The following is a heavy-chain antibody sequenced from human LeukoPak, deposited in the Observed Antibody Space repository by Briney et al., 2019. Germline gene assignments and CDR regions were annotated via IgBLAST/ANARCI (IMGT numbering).Heavy chain of an antibody. Sequence: SETLSLTCTVSGGSISSGGYYWSWIRQHPGKGLEWIGYIYYSGSTYYNPSLKSRVTISVDTSKNQFSLKLSSVTAADTAVYYCARGFKLVYALAARDWFDPWGQGTLVTVSS. J-gene: IGHJ5*02. V-gene: IGHV4-31*03. CDR3: ARGFKLVYALAARDWFDP. CDR1: GGSISSGGYY. CDR2: IYYSGST. D-gene: IGHD2-8*01.